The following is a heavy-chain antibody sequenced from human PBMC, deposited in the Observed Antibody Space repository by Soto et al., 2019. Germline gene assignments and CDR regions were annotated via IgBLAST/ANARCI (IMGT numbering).Heavy chain of an antibody. CDR3: AKDGQHVDTAMGSPLSYYYYYGMDV. J-gene: IGHJ6*02. CDR2: ISYDGSNK. D-gene: IGHD5-18*01. CDR1: GFTFSSYG. V-gene: IGHV3-30*18. Sequence: PGGSLRLSCAASGFTFSSYGMHWVRQAPGKGLEWVAVISYDGSNKYYADSVKGRFTISRDNSKNTLYLQMNSLRAEDTAVYYCAKDGQHVDTAMGSPLSYYYYYGMDVWGQGTTVTVSS.